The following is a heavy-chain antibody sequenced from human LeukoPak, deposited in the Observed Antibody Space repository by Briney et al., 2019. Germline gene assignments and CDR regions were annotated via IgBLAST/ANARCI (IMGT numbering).Heavy chain of an antibody. J-gene: IGHJ4*02. CDR3: ARDVGQWLVRPGGDFDY. Sequence: ASVKVSCKASGYTFTSYGISWVRQAPGQGLEWMGWISAYNGNTNYAQKLQGGGTMTTDTSTSTAYMELRSLRSDDTAVYYCARDVGQWLVRPGGDFDYWGQGTLVTVSS. CDR1: GYTFTSYG. V-gene: IGHV1-18*01. D-gene: IGHD6-19*01. CDR2: ISAYNGNT.